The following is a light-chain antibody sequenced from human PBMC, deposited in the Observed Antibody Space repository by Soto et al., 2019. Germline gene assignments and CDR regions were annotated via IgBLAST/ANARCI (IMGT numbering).Light chain of an antibody. CDR1: QSVSSY. Sequence: IVVTQSPAALSLSPRERATLSCRASQSVSSYLAWYQQKPGQAPRLLIYDASNRATGIPARFSGSGSGTEFTLTICSLQSEDFPVYYCQPYSILRTSDQGAMVDIK. CDR3: QPYSILRT. CDR2: DAS. J-gene: IGKJ1*01. V-gene: IGKV3-11*01.